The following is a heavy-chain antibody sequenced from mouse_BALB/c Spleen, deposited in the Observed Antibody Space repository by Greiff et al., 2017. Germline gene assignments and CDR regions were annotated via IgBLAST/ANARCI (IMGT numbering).Heavy chain of an antibody. CDR1: GFTFSSYG. J-gene: IGHJ4*01. Sequence: EVQLQQSGGGLVQPGGSRKLSCAASGFTFSSYGMSWVRQTPDKRLELVATINSNGGSTYYPDSVKGRFTISRDNAKNTLYLQMSSLKSEDTAMYDCARDGDYPYYYAMDYWGQGTSVTVSS. V-gene: IGHV5-6-3*01. CDR2: INSNGGST. CDR3: ARDGDYPYYYAMDY. D-gene: IGHD2-4*01.